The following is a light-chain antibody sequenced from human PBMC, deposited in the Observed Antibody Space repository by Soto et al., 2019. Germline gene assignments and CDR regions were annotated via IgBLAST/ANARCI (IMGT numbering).Light chain of an antibody. CDR1: QIISNRY. CDR3: QLYSRSPPMST. CDR2: GTS. Sequence: DIVLTQSPGTLSLSPGERATLSCRASQIISNRYLAWYHQKPGQAPRLLIYGTSNRATGIPDRFSGSGSGTDFTLTISRLEPEDFALYYCQLYSRSPPMSTFGQGTRLEI. J-gene: IGKJ2*01. V-gene: IGKV3-20*01.